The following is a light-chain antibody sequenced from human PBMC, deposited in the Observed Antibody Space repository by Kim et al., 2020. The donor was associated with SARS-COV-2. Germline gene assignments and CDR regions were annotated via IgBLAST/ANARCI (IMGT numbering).Light chain of an antibody. J-gene: IGKJ2*01. Sequence: SASVGDRVTITCRASQSISSYLNWYQQKPGKAPKLLIDAASSLQSGVPSRFSGSGSGTDFTLTISSLQPEDFATYYCQQSYSTHYTFGQGTKLEI. CDR3: QQSYSTHYT. CDR1: QSISSY. V-gene: IGKV1-39*01. CDR2: AAS.